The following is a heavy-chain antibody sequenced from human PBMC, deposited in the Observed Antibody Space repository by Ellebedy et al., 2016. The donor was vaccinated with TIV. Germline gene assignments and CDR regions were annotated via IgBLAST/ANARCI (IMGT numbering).Heavy chain of an antibody. CDR3: ARDLKWELHLNWFDP. V-gene: IGHV1-2*02. CDR2: INPNSGGT. D-gene: IGHD1-26*01. Sequence: ASVKVSXXASGYTFTGYYMHWVRQAPGQGLEWMGWINPNSGGTNYAQKFQGRVTMTRDTSISTAYMELSRLRSDDTAVYYCARDLKWELHLNWFDPWGQGTLVTVSS. CDR1: GYTFTGYY. J-gene: IGHJ5*02.